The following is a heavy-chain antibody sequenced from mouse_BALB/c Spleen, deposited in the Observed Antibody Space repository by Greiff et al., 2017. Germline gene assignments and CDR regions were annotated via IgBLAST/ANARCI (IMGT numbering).Heavy chain of an antibody. CDR2: IYPGDGDT. V-gene: IGHV1-82*01. CDR3: ARNPPDGYYAMDY. CDR1: GYAFSSSW. D-gene: IGHD2-3*01. J-gene: IGHJ4*01. Sequence: QVQLKQSGPELVKPGASVKISCKASGYAFSSSWMNWVKQRPGQGLEWIGRIYPGDGDTNYNGKFKGKATLTADKSSSTAYMQLSSLTSVDSAVYFCARNPPDGYYAMDYWGQGTSVTVSS.